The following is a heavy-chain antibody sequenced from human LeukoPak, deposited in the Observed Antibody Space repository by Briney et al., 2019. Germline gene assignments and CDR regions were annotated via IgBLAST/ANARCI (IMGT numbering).Heavy chain of an antibody. CDR2: MNPITGST. CDR1: GYTFGDYD. Sequence: ASVTVSCKASGYTFGDYDINWVRQAAGQGLEWMGGMNPITGSTGYVQKFRGRIIMTRDTSITTAFMELTSLTSDDTAIYYCARVKRFPTVWFDPWGQGTLVSVSS. CDR3: ARVKRFPTVWFDP. J-gene: IGHJ5*02. V-gene: IGHV1-8*01. D-gene: IGHD3-10*01.